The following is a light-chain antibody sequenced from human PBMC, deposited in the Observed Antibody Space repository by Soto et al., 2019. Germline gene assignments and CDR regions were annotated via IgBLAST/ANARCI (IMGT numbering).Light chain of an antibody. V-gene: IGLV2-23*02. CDR2: EVR. CDR3: CSYAGSNSVV. J-gene: IGLJ3*02. Sequence: QSVLTQRASVSGSPGQSITISCTGTSSDVGTYNLVSWYQQHPGKAPKLLIYEVRKRPSSISSRFSGSKSDNTASLTISGLQAEDEADYYCCSYAGSNSVVFGGGTKVTVL. CDR1: SSDVGTYNL.